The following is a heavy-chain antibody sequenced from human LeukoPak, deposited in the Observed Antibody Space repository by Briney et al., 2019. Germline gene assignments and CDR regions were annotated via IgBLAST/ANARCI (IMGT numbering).Heavy chain of an antibody. Sequence: GASVKVSCKASGYTFTSYYMHWVRQAPGQGLEWMGIINPSAGNTDYAQKFQARVTMTRDTSTSTVYMELSSLRSEDTAVYYCARERPQTCYFDNWGQGTQVTVSS. CDR1: GYTFTSYY. CDR2: INPSAGNT. J-gene: IGHJ4*02. V-gene: IGHV1-46*01. CDR3: ARERPQTCYFDN.